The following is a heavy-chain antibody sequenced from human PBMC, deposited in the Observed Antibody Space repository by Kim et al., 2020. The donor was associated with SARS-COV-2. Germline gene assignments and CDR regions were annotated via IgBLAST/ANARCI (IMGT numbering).Heavy chain of an antibody. D-gene: IGHD6-19*01. CDR2: INVKTGNP. V-gene: IGHV7-4-1*02. Sequence: ASVKVSCKASGYSFSNYGMNWVRQAPGQGPEWMGWINVKTGNPTYAKGFAGRFVFSLDTSASTAYLQISRLEAEDTAVYYCARGGSGWYAWGQGTLVTVS. CDR1: GYSFSNYG. J-gene: IGHJ4*02. CDR3: ARGGSGWYA.